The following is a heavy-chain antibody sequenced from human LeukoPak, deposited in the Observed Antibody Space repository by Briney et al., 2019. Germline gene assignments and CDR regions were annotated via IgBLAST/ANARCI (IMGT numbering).Heavy chain of an antibody. J-gene: IGHJ4*02. Sequence: GGSLRLSCAASGFTLTSHAMSRVRQAPGKGLEWVSIISGSGDSTYYADSVKGRFTISRDNSKNTLYLQMNSLRADDTAVYYCAKESGYDVDFDYWGQGTLVTVSS. V-gene: IGHV3-23*01. CDR3: AKESGYDVDFDY. D-gene: IGHD5-12*01. CDR2: ISGSGDST. CDR1: GFTLTSHA.